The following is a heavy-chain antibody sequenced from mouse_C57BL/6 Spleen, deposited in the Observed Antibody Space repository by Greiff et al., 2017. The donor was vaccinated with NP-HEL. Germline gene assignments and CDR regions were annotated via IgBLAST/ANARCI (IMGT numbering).Heavy chain of an antibody. CDR3: ARQELGRFAY. V-gene: IGHV5-9*01. CDR1: GFTFSSYT. D-gene: IGHD4-1*01. CDR2: ISGGGGNT. Sequence: EVKLVESGGGLVKPGGSLKLSCAASGFTFSSYTMSWVRQTPEKRLEWVATISGGGGNTYYPDSVKGRFTISRDNAKNTLYLQMSSLRSEDTALYYCARQELGRFAYWGQGTRFTVSA. J-gene: IGHJ3*01.